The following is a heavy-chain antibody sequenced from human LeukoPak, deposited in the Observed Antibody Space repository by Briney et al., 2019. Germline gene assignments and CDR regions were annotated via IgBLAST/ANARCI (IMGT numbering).Heavy chain of an antibody. CDR3: ARFSFARYFER. D-gene: IGHD3-9*01. Sequence: ASVKVSCKTSGYTFTSYYIHWLRQAPGQRFEWVGWSDPKSGATKYEHFQGRVTMTRDTSISTAYMELSRLRSDDTAVYYCARFSFARYFERWGQGTLVTVSS. CDR1: GYTFTSYY. J-gene: IGHJ4*02. V-gene: IGHV1-2*02. CDR2: SDPKSGAT.